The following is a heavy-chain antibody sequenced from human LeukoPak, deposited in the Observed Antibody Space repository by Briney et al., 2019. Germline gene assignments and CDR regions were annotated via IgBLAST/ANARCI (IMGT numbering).Heavy chain of an antibody. V-gene: IGHV3-66*01. Sequence: PGGSLRLSCAASGFTVSSSYMSWVRQAPGKGLEWVSIISSAGTTYYADSVKGRFTISRDNSKNTVYLQVNSLRDEDTAVYYCARGRGLNYFDYWGQGTLVTVSS. CDR3: ARGRGLNYFDY. CDR2: ISSAGTT. J-gene: IGHJ4*02. D-gene: IGHD3-10*01. CDR1: GFTVSSSY.